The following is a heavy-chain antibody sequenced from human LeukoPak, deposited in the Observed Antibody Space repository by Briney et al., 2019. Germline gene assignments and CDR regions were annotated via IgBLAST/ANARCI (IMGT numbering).Heavy chain of an antibody. CDR1: GGSISSYY. J-gene: IGHJ4*02. CDR2: IYYSGST. CDR3: ARTLRYFDDSYYFDY. Sequence: PSETLSLTCTVSGGSISSYYWSWIRQPPGKGLEWIGYIYYSGSTNYNPSLKSRVTISVDTSKNQFSLKLSSVTAADTAVYYCARTLRYFDDSYYFDYWGQGTLVTVSS. D-gene: IGHD3-9*01. V-gene: IGHV4-59*08.